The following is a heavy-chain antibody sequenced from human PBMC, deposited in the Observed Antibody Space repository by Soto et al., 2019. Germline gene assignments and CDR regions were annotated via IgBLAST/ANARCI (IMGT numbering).Heavy chain of an antibody. J-gene: IGHJ6*02. CDR2: IYYSGNT. CDR3: ASSTLYGMDV. Sequence: TXSPTSLASCGDISSGYCYYCWIRQPPGKGLEWIGNIYYSGNTYYYPSLKSRLIISIGTSKNQFSLKVGSVTSADAAGYYCASSTLYGMDVWGQGTTVTVSS. V-gene: IGHV4-30-4*01. CDR1: CGDISSGYCY. D-gene: IGHD4-17*01.